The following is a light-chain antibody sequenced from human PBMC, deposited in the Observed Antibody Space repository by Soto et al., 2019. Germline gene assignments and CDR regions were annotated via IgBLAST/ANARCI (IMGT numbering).Light chain of an antibody. V-gene: IGLV2-14*01. CDR2: EVS. CDR1: SSDVGGYNY. Sequence: QSALTQPASVSGSPGQSITLSCTGTSSDVGGYNYVSWYQQHPGKAPKVMIYEVSNRPSGISDRLSGSKSGNTASLTISGLQAEDEADYYCSSYTSSSTFVVFGGGTKLTVL. J-gene: IGLJ2*01. CDR3: SSYTSSSTFVV.